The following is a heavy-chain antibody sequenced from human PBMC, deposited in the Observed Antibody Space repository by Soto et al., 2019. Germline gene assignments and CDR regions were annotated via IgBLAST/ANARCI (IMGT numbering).Heavy chain of an antibody. CDR2: INHSGST. J-gene: IGHJ3*02. V-gene: IGHV4-34*01. CDR3: ARVATELPIDAFDI. D-gene: IGHD5-12*01. Sequence: SETLSLTCAVYGGSFSGYYWSWIRQPPGKGLEWIGEINHSGSTNYNPSLKSRVTISVDTSKNQFSLKLSSVTAADTAVYYCARVATELPIDAFDIWGQGTMVTVS. CDR1: GGSFSGYY.